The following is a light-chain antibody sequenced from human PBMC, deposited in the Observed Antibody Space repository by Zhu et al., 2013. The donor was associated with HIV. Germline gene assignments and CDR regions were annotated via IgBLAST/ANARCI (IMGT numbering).Light chain of an antibody. Sequence: SYELTQPPSVSVAPGKTARITCGGNNIGSKSVHWYQQKPGQAPVLVIYDDTDRASGIPERISGSNSGNTASLTISGLQTEDEADYYCSSYTSTATLLFGGGTKLTVL. V-gene: IGLV3-21*01. CDR2: DDT. J-gene: IGLJ2*01. CDR1: NIGSKS. CDR3: SSYTSTATLL.